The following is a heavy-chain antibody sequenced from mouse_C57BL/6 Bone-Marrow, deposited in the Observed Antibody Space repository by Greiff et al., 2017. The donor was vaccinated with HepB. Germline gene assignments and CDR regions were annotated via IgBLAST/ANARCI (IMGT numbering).Heavy chain of an antibody. D-gene: IGHD1-1*01. CDR2: ISNLAYSI. CDR1: GFTFSDYG. J-gene: IGHJ1*03. V-gene: IGHV5-15*04. Sequence: EVNVVESGGGLVQPGGSLKLSCAASGFTFSDYGMAWVRQAPRKGPEWVAFISNLAYSIYYADTVTGRCTISRENAKNTLYLEMSSLRSEDTAMYYCARRGIDYYGSSYCYFDVWGTGTTVTVSS. CDR3: ARRGIDYYGSSYCYFDV.